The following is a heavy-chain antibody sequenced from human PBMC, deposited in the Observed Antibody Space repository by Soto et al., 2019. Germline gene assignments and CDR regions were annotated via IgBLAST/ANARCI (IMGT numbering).Heavy chain of an antibody. D-gene: IGHD6-19*01. CDR3: ARQGIAVAGTNSWFDP. V-gene: IGHV4-39*01. J-gene: IGHJ5*02. CDR2: IYYSGST. Sequence: QLQLQESGPGLVKPSETLSLTCTVSGGSISSSSYYWGWIRQPPGKGLEWIGSIYYSGSTSYNPSLKSRVTISVDTSKTQFSRKLSSVTAADTAVYYCARQGIAVAGTNSWFDPWGQGTLVTVSS. CDR1: GGSISSSSYY.